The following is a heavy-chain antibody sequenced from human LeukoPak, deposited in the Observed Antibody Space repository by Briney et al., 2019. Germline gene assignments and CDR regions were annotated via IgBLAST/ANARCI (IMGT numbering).Heavy chain of an antibody. CDR3: ARDRIAVAATETSFDY. CDR1: GFTVSSNY. Sequence: GGSLRLSCAASGFTVSSNYMSWVRQAPGKGLEWVSVIYSGGSTYYADSVKGRFTISRDNSKNTLYLQMNSLRAEGTAVYYCARDRIAVAATETSFDYWGQGTLVTVSS. D-gene: IGHD6-19*01. V-gene: IGHV3-53*01. CDR2: IYSGGST. J-gene: IGHJ4*02.